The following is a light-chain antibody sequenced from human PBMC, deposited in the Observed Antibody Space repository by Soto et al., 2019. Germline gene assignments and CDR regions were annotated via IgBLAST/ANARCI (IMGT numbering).Light chain of an antibody. CDR1: QSISSW. J-gene: IGKJ2*02. V-gene: IGKV1-5*03. CDR2: KAS. Sequence: DIQVTQSPSTLSAFVGDRVTITCRASQSISSWLAWYQQKPGKAPKLLIYKASSLESGVPSRFSGSGSGTEFTLTISSLQPDDVATYYCQQYNSLPCAFGQGTKLEIK. CDR3: QQYNSLPCA.